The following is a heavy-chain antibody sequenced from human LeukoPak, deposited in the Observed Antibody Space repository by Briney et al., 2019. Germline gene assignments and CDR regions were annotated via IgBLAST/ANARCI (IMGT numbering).Heavy chain of an antibody. J-gene: IGHJ4*02. V-gene: IGHV1-2*02. Sequence: ASVKVSCKASGYTFTGYYVHWVRQAPGQGLEWMGWINPNSGGTNYAQKFQGRVTMTRDTSISTAYMELSRLRSDDTAVYYCARDRFHGGNVDYWGQGTLVTVSS. CDR2: INPNSGGT. CDR3: ARDRFHGGNVDY. D-gene: IGHD4-23*01. CDR1: GYTFTGYY.